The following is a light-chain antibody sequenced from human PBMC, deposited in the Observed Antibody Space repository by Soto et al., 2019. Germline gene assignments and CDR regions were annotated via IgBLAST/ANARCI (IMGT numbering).Light chain of an antibody. CDR1: QSVSSS. CDR2: GVS. Sequence: EIVLTQSPGTLSLSPGERATLSCRASQSVSSSLAWYQQKGGQAPRLRIHGVSSMATGIPDRFSGSGSGTDFTLTISRLEPEDFAVDYCQHYGGSPPTFGQGTKVEGK. V-gene: IGKV3-20*01. J-gene: IGKJ1*01. CDR3: QHYGGSPPT.